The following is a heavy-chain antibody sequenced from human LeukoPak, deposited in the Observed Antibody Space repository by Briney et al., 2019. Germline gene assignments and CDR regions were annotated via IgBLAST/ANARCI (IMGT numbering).Heavy chain of an antibody. V-gene: IGHV4-4*07. J-gene: IGHJ5*02. CDR3: ARDARSYSSVFFDP. CDR1: GGSISNYY. D-gene: IGHD6-25*01. Sequence: SETLSLTCTVSGGSISNYYWTWLRQPAGKGLEWIGRIYTSGSTNYNPSLKSRVTMSVDTSKNQFSLKLSSVTAADTAVYYCARDARSYSSVFFDPWGQGTLVTVSS. CDR2: IYTSGST.